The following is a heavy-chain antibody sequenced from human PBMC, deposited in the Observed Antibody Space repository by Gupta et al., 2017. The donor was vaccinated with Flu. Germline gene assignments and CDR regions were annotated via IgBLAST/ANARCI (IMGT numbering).Heavy chain of an antibody. CDR3: ANGYNNGDYYFDY. J-gene: IGHJ4*02. V-gene: IGHV1-18*01. Sequence: QAQLVQSGAEVKKPGASVKVSCQASGYIFTRYGISWVRQAPGQGLEWMGWITAYNGDRKIAQKFQGRVTMTTDISTSTAYMELRSLRSDDTAVYYCANGYNNGDYYFDYWGQGTLVTVSS. CDR2: ITAYNGDR. D-gene: IGHD2-21*02. CDR1: GYIFTRYG.